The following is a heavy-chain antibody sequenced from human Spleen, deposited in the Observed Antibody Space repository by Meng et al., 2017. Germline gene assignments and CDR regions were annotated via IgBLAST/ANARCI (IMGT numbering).Heavy chain of an antibody. CDR3: ARWVGGRWDFDY. D-gene: IGHD2-15*01. CDR1: GYTFTSYG. Sequence: QVQLVQSGAEVKKPGASVKVSCKASGYTFTSYGISWVRQAPGQGLGWMGWISGYNGNSHHAQKVQGRVTMTTDTSTSTAYMELRSLRSDDTAVYYCARWVGGRWDFDYWGQGTLVTVSS. V-gene: IGHV1-18*01. J-gene: IGHJ4*02. CDR2: ISGYNGNS.